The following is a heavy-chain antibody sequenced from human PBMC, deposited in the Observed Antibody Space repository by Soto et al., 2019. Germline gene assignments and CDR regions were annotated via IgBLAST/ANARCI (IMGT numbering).Heavy chain of an antibody. CDR1: GGTFSSYA. Sequence: SVKVSCKASGGTFSSYAISWARQAPGQGLEWMGGIIPIFGTANYAQKFQGRVTITADESTSTAYMELSSLRSEDTAVYYCAREISYWFDPWGQGTLVTVSS. V-gene: IGHV1-69*13. CDR3: AREISYWFDP. CDR2: IIPIFGTA. J-gene: IGHJ5*02.